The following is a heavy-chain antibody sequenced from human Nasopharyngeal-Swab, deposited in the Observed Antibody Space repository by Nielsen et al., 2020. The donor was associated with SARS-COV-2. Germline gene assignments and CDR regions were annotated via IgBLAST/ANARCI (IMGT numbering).Heavy chain of an antibody. CDR1: GFTFSSYW. CDR3: ARDSTSTDRDWYFDL. J-gene: IGHJ2*01. CDR2: ISSSSSYI. Sequence: GGSLRLSCAASGFTFSSYWMSWVRQAPGKGLEWVSSISSSSSYIYYADSVKGRFTISRDNAKNSLYLQMNSLRAEDTAVYYCARDSTSTDRDWYFDLWGRGTLVTVSS. V-gene: IGHV3-21*01.